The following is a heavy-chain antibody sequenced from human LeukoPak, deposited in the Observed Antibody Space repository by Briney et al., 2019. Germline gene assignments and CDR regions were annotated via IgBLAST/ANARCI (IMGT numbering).Heavy chain of an antibody. Sequence: GGSLRLSCAASGFTVSSNYMSWVRQAPGKGLEWVSVIYSGGSTYYADSVKGRFTMSRDNSKNTPYLQMNSLRAEDTAVYYCARDLGAAFDYWGQGTLVTVSS. V-gene: IGHV3-53*01. CDR3: ARDLGAAFDY. J-gene: IGHJ4*02. CDR2: IYSGGST. CDR1: GFTVSSNY. D-gene: IGHD1-26*01.